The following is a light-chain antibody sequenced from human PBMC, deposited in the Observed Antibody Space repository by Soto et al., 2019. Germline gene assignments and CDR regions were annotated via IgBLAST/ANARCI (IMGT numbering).Light chain of an antibody. CDR2: SNN. V-gene: IGLV1-44*01. J-gene: IGLJ1*01. CDR1: SSNIGSKY. CDR3: AAWDDSLNAYV. Sequence: QSVLTQPPSASGTPGQRVTISCSGSSSNIGSKYVYWYQQLPGTAPKILIYSNNQRPSGVPDRFSGSKSGTSASLAISGLQSEDEADYYCAAWDDSLNAYVFGTGTKVTVL.